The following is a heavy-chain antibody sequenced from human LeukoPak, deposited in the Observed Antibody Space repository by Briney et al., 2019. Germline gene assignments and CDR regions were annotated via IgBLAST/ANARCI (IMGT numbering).Heavy chain of an antibody. J-gene: IGHJ4*02. Sequence: PGRSLRLSCAASGFTFSSYAMHWVRQAPGKGLEGVAVISYDGSNKYYADSVKGRFTISRDNSKNTLYLQMNSLRAEDTAVYYCARVDQRYYYDSSGPGYWGQGTLVTVSS. CDR1: GFTFSSYA. V-gene: IGHV3-30-3*01. CDR2: ISYDGSNK. CDR3: ARVDQRYYYDSSGPGY. D-gene: IGHD3-22*01.